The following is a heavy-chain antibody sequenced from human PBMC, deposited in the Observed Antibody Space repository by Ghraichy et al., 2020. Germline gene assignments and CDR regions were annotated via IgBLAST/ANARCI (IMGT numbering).Heavy chain of an antibody. CDR2: ISYDGSNK. J-gene: IGHJ5*02. D-gene: IGHD3-10*01. CDR3: ACPDDYYGSGSYYNADP. Sequence: SLNISCAASGFTFSSYGMHWVRQAPGKGLEWVAVISYDGSNKYYADSVKGRFTISRDNSKNTLYLQMNSLRAEDTAVYYCACPDDYYGSGSYYNADPGGQGTLVTVSS. V-gene: IGHV3-30*03. CDR1: GFTFSSYG.